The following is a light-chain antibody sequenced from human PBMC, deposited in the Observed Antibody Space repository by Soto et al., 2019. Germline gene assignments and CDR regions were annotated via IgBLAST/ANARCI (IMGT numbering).Light chain of an antibody. V-gene: IGKV1-5*03. CDR3: QQYSA. CDR2: KAS. CDR1: QSISSW. J-gene: IGKJ1*01. Sequence: DIQMTQSPSTLSASVGDRVTITCRASQSISSWLAWYQQKPGKAPKLLIYKASSLESGVPSRFSGRGSGTEFTLTISSLQPDDFASYYCQQYSAFGQGTKVEIK.